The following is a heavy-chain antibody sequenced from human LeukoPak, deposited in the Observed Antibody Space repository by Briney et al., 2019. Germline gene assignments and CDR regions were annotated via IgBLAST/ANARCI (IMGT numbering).Heavy chain of an antibody. J-gene: IGHJ4*02. CDR1: GGSISSSNW. Sequence: SETLSLTCAVSGGSISSSNWWSGVRQPPGKGVEWIGEIYHSGGTNYNPSLKSRVTISLDKSNNQFSLQLTSVTAADTAVYYCASSLPILTGQGGFDYWGQGILLIVSS. D-gene: IGHD3-9*01. CDR3: ASSLPILTGQGGFDY. V-gene: IGHV4-4*02. CDR2: IYHSGGT.